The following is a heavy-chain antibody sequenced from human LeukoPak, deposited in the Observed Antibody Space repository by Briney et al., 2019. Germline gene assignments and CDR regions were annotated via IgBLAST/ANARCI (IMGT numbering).Heavy chain of an antibody. CDR3: ARGFRDIVVVVAATFTGFDY. D-gene: IGHD2-15*01. Sequence: SETLSLTCAVYGGSFSGYYWSWIRQPPGKGLEWIGEINHSGSTNYNPSLKSRVTISVDTSKNQFSLKLSSMTAADTAVYYCARGFRDIVVVVAATFTGFDYWGQGTLVTVSS. CDR1: GGSFSGYY. V-gene: IGHV4-34*01. J-gene: IGHJ4*02. CDR2: INHSGST.